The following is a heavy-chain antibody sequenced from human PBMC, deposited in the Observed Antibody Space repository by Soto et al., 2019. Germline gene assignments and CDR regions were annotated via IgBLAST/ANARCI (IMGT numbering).Heavy chain of an antibody. D-gene: IGHD2-2*01. V-gene: IGHV1-8*01. CDR2: MNPNSGNT. CDR3: ASPVLVPAATSYYYGMDV. CDR1: GYTFTSYD. J-gene: IGHJ6*02. Sequence: QVQLVQSGAEVKKPGASVKVSCKASGYTFTSYDINWVRQATGQGLEWMGWMNPNSGNTGYAQKFQGRVTMTRNTSISTAYMELSSLRSEDTAVYYCASPVLVPAATSYYYGMDVWGQGTTVTVSS.